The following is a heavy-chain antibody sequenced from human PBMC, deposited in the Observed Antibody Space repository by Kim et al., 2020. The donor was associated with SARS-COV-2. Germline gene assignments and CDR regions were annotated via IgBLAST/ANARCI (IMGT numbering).Heavy chain of an antibody. V-gene: IGHV4-34*01. D-gene: IGHD3-16*02. CDR2: INHSGST. CDR3: ARGLHVWGSYRDY. CDR1: GGSFSGYY. Sequence: SETLSLTCAVYGGSFSGYYWSWIRQPPGKGLEWIGEINHSGSTNYNPSLKSRVTISVDTSKNQFSLKLSSVTAADTAVYYCARGLHVWGSYRDYWGQGTLVTVSS. J-gene: IGHJ4*02.